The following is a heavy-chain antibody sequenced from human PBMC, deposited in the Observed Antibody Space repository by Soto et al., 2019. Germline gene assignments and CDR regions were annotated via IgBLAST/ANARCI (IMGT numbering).Heavy chain of an antibody. Sequence: EVQLVESGGGLVQPGGSLRLSCAASGFTFSRYWMSWVRQAPGKGLEWVANIKQDGSEKYYVDSVKGRFTISRDNAKNPLYLQMNSLRAEDTDVYYCARGLCRGGSCYPWSYLNWFDPWGQGTLVTVSS. CDR2: IKQDGSEK. CDR3: ARGLCRGGSCYPWSYLNWFDP. V-gene: IGHV3-7*05. J-gene: IGHJ5*02. CDR1: GFTFSRYW. D-gene: IGHD2-15*01.